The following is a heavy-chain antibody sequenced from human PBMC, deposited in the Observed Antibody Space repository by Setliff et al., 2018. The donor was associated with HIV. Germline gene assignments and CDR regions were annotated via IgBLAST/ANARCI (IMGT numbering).Heavy chain of an antibody. V-gene: IGHV1-18*01. J-gene: IGHJ4*02. CDR3: ARDRSYLDS. Sequence: VASVKVSCKASGYTFTSYGIDWVRQAPGQGLEWMGWFSAYNGDTNYAQNFQGRVTMTTDTSTSTAYMGLRYLRPDDTAVYYWARDRSYLDSWGQGTLVTVSS. CDR2: FSAYNGDT. CDR1: GYTFTSYG.